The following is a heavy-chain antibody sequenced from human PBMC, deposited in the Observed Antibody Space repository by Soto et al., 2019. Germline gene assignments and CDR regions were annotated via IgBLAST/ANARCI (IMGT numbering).Heavy chain of an antibody. D-gene: IGHD2-15*01. J-gene: IGHJ3*02. CDR2: ISGSGGST. CDR3: AGTSLGYCSGGSCPLAFDI. Sequence: PGGSLRLSCAASGFTFSSYAMSWVRQAPGKGLEWVSAISGSGGSTYYADSVKGRFTISRDSSKNTLYLQMNSLRVEDTAVYYCAGTSLGYCSGGSCPLAFDIWGQGTMVTVSS. CDR1: GFTFSSYA. V-gene: IGHV3-23*01.